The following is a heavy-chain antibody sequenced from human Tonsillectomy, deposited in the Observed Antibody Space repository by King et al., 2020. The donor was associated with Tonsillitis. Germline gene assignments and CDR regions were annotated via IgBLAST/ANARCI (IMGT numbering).Heavy chain of an antibody. CDR3: ASPREQLVRDYYYNGLDV. D-gene: IGHD6-13*01. CDR1: GGTFSSNG. J-gene: IGHJ6*02. V-gene: IGHV1-69*06. Sequence: QLVQSGAEVKKPGSSVKVSCKASGGTFSSNGLTWVRQAPGQGLEWMGGIIPIFGTTNYAQKFQGRFTISADKVTSTAYMELSSLKSDDTAVYYCASPREQLVRDYYYNGLDVWGQGTPVTVS. CDR2: IIPIFGTT.